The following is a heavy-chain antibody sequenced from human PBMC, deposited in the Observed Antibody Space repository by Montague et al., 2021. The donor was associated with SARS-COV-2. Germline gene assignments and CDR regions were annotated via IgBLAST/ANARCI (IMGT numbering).Heavy chain of an antibody. V-gene: IGHV4-59*01. CDR3: AGDRFIAGGRPPHGCDP. J-gene: IGHJ5*02. Sequence: SETLSLTCSVSGGPISGYYWSWIRQSPGKGLEWIGNIYYSGGTIYNPSXXSRVIISVDTSKSQFSLKLSSVTAADTAVDYCAGDRFIAGGRPPHGCDPWGQGTLVTVSS. D-gene: IGHD6-13*01. CDR2: IYYSGGT. CDR1: GGPISGYY.